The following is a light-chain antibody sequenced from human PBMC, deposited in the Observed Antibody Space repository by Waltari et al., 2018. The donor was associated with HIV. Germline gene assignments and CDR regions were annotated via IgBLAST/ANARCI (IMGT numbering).Light chain of an antibody. CDR1: AGVVNRGLC. CDR3: LLSYDGDVV. Sequence: QPVVTQEPSLTVSPGGPFILTCASSAGVVNRGLCPYCFHQRPGQAPKTLIFDSNNRYSWRTARCTGSVLGGKAGLTLTGAQPEDDADYYCLLSYDGDVVFGGGTKLTVL. V-gene: IGLV7-46*01. CDR2: DSN. J-gene: IGLJ2*01.